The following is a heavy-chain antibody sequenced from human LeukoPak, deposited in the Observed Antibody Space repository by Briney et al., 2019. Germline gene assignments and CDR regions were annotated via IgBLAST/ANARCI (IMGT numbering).Heavy chain of an antibody. D-gene: IGHD6-19*01. V-gene: IGHV3-66*01. Sequence: GGSLRLSCAASAFSVGSNYMTWVRQAPGKGLEWVSLIYSGGSTYYADSVKGRFTISRDNSKNTLYLQMNSLRAEDTAVYYCAKDPGSGWTFDYWGQGTLVTVSS. CDR2: IYSGGST. J-gene: IGHJ4*02. CDR1: AFSVGSNY. CDR3: AKDPGSGWTFDY.